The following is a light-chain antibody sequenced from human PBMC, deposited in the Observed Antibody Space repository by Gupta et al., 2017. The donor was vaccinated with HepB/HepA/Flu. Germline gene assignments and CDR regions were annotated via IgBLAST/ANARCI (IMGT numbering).Light chain of an antibody. CDR2: EDY. J-gene: IGLJ1*01. CDR1: SGSIASND. CDR3: QSYDNMDV. V-gene: IGLV6-57*03. Sequence: NFMLTQPHSVSGSPGETVIISCTRSSGSIASNDVQWYQQRPGSAPTTLIYEDYQRPSGVPGRFSGSIDISSNSASLTISGLKTEDEAEYYCQSYDNMDVFGTGTKVTV.